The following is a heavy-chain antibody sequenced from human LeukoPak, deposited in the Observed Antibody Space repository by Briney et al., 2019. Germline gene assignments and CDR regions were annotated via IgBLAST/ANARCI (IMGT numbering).Heavy chain of an antibody. CDR3: ARARIAVAGTEFDY. Sequence: PRASVKVSCKASGGTFSSYAISWVRQAPGQGLEWMGRIIPILGIANYAQKLQGRVTMTTDTSTSTAYMELRSLRSDDTAVYYRARARIAVAGTEFDYWGQGTLVTVSS. D-gene: IGHD6-19*01. V-gene: IGHV1-69*04. J-gene: IGHJ4*02. CDR2: IIPILGIA. CDR1: GGTFSSYA.